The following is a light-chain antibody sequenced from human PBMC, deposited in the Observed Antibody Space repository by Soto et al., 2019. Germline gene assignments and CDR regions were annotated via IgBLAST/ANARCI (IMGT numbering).Light chain of an antibody. J-gene: IGKJ3*01. CDR3: LQKYFYPFT. CDR1: QSVSSN. Sequence: EIVMTQSPVTLSVSPGERATLSCRASQSVSSNLAWYQQKPGQAPRLLIYAASNLQSGVPARFSGSGSGTDFTLTISSLQPEDFATYYCLQKYFYPFTFGPGTKVDIK. CDR2: AAS. V-gene: IGKV3-15*01.